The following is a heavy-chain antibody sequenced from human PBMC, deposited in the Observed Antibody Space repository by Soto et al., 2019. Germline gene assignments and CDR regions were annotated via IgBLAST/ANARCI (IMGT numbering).Heavy chain of an antibody. V-gene: IGHV3-72*01. CDR2: ITNKANSYTT. CDR1: GFTFSDRY. Sequence: PGGSLRLSCAASGFTFSDRYMDWVRQAPGKGLEWVGRITNKANSYTTEYATSVKGRFTISRDDSKNSLYLQLNSLKIEDTATYYCATYTRVILEYWGQGTLVTVSS. CDR3: ATYTRVILEY. D-gene: IGHD2-21*01. J-gene: IGHJ4*02.